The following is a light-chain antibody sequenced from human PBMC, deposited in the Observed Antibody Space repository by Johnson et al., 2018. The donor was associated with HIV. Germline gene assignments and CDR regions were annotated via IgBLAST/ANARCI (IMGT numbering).Light chain of an antibody. CDR2: ENN. CDR1: SSNIGNNY. J-gene: IGLJ1*01. V-gene: IGLV1-51*02. Sequence: QSLLTQPPSVSAAPGQKVTISCSGSSSNIGNNYVSWYQQLPGTAPKLIIYENNKRPSGIPDRFSGSKSGTSATLGITGLQTGDEADYYCGTWDSSLSAGGVFGTGTKVTVL. CDR3: GTWDSSLSAGGV.